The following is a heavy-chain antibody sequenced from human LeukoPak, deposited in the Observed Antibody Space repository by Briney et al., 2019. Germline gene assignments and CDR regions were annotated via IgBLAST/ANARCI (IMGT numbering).Heavy chain of an antibody. CDR3: ARGKDSSSWYNRRNWFDP. CDR2: INHSGST. D-gene: IGHD6-13*01. V-gene: IGHV4-34*01. J-gene: IGHJ5*02. CDR1: GGSFSGYY. Sequence: SETLSLTCAVYGGSFSGYYWSWIRQPPGEGLEWIGEINHSGSTNYNPSLKSRVTISVDTSKNQFSLKLSSVTAADTAVYYCARGKDSSSWYNRRNWFDPWGQGTLVTVSS.